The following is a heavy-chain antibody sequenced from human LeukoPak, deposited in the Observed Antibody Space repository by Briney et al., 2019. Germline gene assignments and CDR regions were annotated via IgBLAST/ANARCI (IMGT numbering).Heavy chain of an antibody. J-gene: IGHJ4*02. D-gene: IGHD3-10*01. Sequence: ASVKVSCKASGYTFTSYGITWVRQAPGQGLEWMGWITPYNGKTSYAQKLQGRVTMTTETSTSTAYMELRSLRSDDTAVYYWGRDYYGSGRANCDYWGQGTLVTVSS. CDR3: GRDYYGSGRANCDY. CDR1: GYTFTSYG. V-gene: IGHV1-18*01. CDR2: ITPYNGKT.